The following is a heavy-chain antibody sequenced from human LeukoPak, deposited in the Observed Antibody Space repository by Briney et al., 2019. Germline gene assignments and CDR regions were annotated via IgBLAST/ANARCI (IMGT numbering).Heavy chain of an antibody. CDR1: GFTFSSYG. Sequence: GGSLRLSCAASGFTFSSYGMHWVRQAPGKGLEWVAVISYDGSNKYYADSVKGRFTISRDNSKNTLYLQMNSLRAEDTAVYYCARDGERWLQLSYYFDYWGQGTLVTVSS. V-gene: IGHV3-30*19. J-gene: IGHJ4*02. CDR3: ARDGERWLQLSYYFDY. CDR2: ISYDGSNK. D-gene: IGHD5-24*01.